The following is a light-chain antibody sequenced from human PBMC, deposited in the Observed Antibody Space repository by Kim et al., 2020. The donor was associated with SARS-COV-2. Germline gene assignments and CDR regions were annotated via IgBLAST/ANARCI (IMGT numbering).Light chain of an antibody. Sequence: SKGQTGSITCSGDKLGDKYACWYQQKQGQSPVLVIYEDSKRPTGIPERFSGSNSGNKATLTISGTQGMDEADYYCQAWDSRTSYVFGTGTKVTVL. J-gene: IGLJ1*01. CDR1: KLGDKY. CDR3: QAWDSRTSYV. CDR2: EDS. V-gene: IGLV3-1*01.